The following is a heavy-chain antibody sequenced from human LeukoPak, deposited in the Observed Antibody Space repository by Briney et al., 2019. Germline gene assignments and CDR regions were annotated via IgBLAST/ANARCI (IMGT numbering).Heavy chain of an antibody. CDR2: IYHSGST. V-gene: IGHV4-30-2*01. CDR3: ARAVNGRGDYGTYFDY. Sequence: PSETLSLTCAVSGGSISSGGYSWNWIRQPPGKGLEWIGYIYHSGSTYYNPSLKSRVTISVDRSKNQFSLKLSSVTAADTAVYYCARAVNGRGDYGTYFDYWGQGTLVTVSS. D-gene: IGHD4-17*01. CDR1: GGSISSGGYS. J-gene: IGHJ4*02.